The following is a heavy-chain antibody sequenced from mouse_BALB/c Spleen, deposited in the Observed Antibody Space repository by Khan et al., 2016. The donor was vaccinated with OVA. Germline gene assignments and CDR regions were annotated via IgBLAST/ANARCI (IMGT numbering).Heavy chain of an antibody. CDR3: ARGGGHYRFAY. J-gene: IGHJ3*01. Sequence: QVQLQQSGAELVRPGVSVKISCKGSGYIFTDFSMHWVKRSHAKSLEWIGVISTHYGDSIYNQNFKGKATLTVDRSSSAAYMELARLTSEDSATYYCARGGGHYRFAYWGQGTLVTVSA. V-gene: IGHV1S137*01. CDR2: ISTHYGDS. D-gene: IGHD2-1*01. CDR1: GYIFTDFS.